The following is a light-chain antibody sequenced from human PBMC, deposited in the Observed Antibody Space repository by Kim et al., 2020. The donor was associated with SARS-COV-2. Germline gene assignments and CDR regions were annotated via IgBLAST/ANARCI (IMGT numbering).Light chain of an antibody. J-gene: IGLJ1*01. CDR1: SREIGSYHH. CDR3: SSYSGSNDSYV. CDR2: AVT. V-gene: IGLV2-8*03. Sequence: SITSSCTGTSREIGSYHHVSWYQQHPGKVPKHIIYAVTKRPSGITNSFFGFKSGNTASLTVSGLQAEDEAVYYCSSYSGSNDSYVFGAGTKVTVL.